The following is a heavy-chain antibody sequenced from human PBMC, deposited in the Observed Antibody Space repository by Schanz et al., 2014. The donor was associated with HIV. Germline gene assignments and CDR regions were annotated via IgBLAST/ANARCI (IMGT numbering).Heavy chain of an antibody. CDR3: ARGALGLAAAGSYYFYYGMAV. D-gene: IGHD6-13*01. V-gene: IGHV1-69*06. J-gene: IGHJ6*02. Sequence: QVQLVQSGAEVKKPGSSVKVSCKASAYSFSGYYIHWVRQAPGQGLEWMGWIIPKHGTSTSAQRFKGRVAIAADTSTSTIYLELSSLRSEDTAVYDCARGALGLAAAGSYYFYYGMAVWGQGTTVTVSS. CDR2: IIPKHGTS. CDR1: AYSFSGYY.